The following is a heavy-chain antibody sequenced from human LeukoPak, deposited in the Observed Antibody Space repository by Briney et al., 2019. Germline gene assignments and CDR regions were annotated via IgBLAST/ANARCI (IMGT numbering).Heavy chain of an antibody. Sequence: GGSLRLSCAAFGFTFSSYAMSWVRQAPGKGLEWVSAISGSGGSTYYADSVKGRFTISRDKSKNTLYLQKNILRAEDTAVYYCAKGPPSGYDSSGYHDAFDIWGQGTMVTVSS. J-gene: IGHJ3*02. CDR3: AKGPPSGYDSSGYHDAFDI. CDR1: GFTFSSYA. CDR2: ISGSGGST. D-gene: IGHD3-22*01. V-gene: IGHV3-23*01.